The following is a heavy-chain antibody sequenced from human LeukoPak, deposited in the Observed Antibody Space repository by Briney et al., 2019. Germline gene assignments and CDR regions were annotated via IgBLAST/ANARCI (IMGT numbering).Heavy chain of an antibody. V-gene: IGHV3-48*03. Sequence: GGSLKLSCAASGFTFSSYEMNWVRQAPGKGLEWVSYISNSGTTIKYADSVRGRFTISTETAKNSRFLQMNSLRGEDTAVYYCCGASFGYWGQGTLVTVSS. CDR1: GFTFSSYE. D-gene: IGHD2-21*01. CDR2: ISNSGTTI. CDR3: CGASFGY. J-gene: IGHJ4*02.